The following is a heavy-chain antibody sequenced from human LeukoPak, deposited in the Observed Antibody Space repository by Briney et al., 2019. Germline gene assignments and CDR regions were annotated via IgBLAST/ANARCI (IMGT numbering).Heavy chain of an antibody. J-gene: IGHJ3*02. CDR2: ISYSGST. CDR1: GGSFSSSSYY. Sequence: SETLSLTCTVSGGSFSSSSYYWGWIRQPPGKGLEWIGSISYSGSTFYNPSLKSRVTISVDTSKNHFSLKLSSVTAADTAVYYCAREGGFGYDDAFDTWGHGTTVTVSS. V-gene: IGHV4-39*02. CDR3: AREGGFGYDDAFDT. D-gene: IGHD3-16*02.